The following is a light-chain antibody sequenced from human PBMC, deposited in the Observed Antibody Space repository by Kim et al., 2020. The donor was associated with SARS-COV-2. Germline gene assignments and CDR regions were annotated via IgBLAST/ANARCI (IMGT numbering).Light chain of an antibody. CDR3: QQVNNYPLT. Sequence: ESVGEKVTITCRASQGISSYLAWYQQKPGKAPKFLIYGGSTFQSGVPSRFSGSGSGTEFTLTISSLQPEDFATYYCQQVNNYPLTFGGGTKVDIK. CDR2: GGS. CDR1: QGISSY. V-gene: IGKV1-9*01. J-gene: IGKJ4*01.